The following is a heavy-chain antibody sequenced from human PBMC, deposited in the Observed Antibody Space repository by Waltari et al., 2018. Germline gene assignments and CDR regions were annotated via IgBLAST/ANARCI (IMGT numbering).Heavy chain of an antibody. J-gene: IGHJ4*02. CDR1: GFTFDDYA. V-gene: IGHV3-43D*04. D-gene: IGHD1-26*01. CDR3: AKEVGGGYLNY. CDR2: ISWDGGST. Sequence: EVQLVESGGVVVQPGGSLRPSCAASGFTFDDYAMHWVRQAPGKGLEWVSLISWDGGSTYYADSVKGRFTISRDNSKNSLYLQMNSLRAEDTALYYCAKEVGGGYLNYWGQGTLVTVSS.